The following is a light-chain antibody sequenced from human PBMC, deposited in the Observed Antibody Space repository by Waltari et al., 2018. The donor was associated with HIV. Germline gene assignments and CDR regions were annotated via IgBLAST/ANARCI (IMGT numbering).Light chain of an antibody. CDR2: EVN. CDR3: SSYAGSNNWV. V-gene: IGLV2-8*01. J-gene: IGLJ3*02. CDR1: NSDIGAYNY. Sequence: QSALTQPPSASGSPGQSVTISCTGTNSDIGAYNYVSWYQQHPGKAPKFMIYEVNRRPSWVPDRFSGSTSGNTASLTVSGLQAEDEADYYCSSYAGSNNWVFGGGTKLTVL.